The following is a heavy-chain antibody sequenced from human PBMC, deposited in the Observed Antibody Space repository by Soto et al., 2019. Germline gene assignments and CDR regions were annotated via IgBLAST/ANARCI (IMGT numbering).Heavy chain of an antibody. Sequence: QLQLVQSGAEVKKPGASVKVSCKSSGYSFTDFDYYIHWVRQAPGQGLEWMGWIDPHSGGTNYAQRFQGRVTLTRDTSITTAYMELFSLRSDDTAVYYCASPVHVGLDPWGQGTLVSVSS. CDR3: ASPVHVGLDP. J-gene: IGHJ5*02. D-gene: IGHD1-1*01. V-gene: IGHV1-2*02. CDR2: IDPHSGGT. CDR1: GYSFTDFDYY.